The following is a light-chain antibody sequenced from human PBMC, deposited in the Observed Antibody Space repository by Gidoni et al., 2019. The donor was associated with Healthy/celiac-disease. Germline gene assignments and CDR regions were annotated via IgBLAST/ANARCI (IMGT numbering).Light chain of an antibody. CDR3: QQYDNLIT. Sequence: DIQMTQSPSSLSASVGDRVTITCQASQDISNYLKWYQQKPGKAPKLLIYDASNLETGVPSMFSGSGSGTDFTFTISSLQPEDIATYYCQQYDNLITFGQGTRLEIK. J-gene: IGKJ5*01. CDR2: DAS. V-gene: IGKV1-33*01. CDR1: QDISNY.